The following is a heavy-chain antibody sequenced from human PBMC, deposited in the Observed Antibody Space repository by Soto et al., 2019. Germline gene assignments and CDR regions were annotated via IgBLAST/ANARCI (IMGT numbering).Heavy chain of an antibody. CDR3: ARESGALTVTRYNWFDP. CDR1: GFTFSSYG. J-gene: IGHJ5*02. CDR2: IWYEGSNK. V-gene: IGHV3-33*01. Sequence: GGSLRLSCAASGFTFSSYGMHWVRQAPGKGLDWVAVIWYEGSNKYYADSVKGRFTISRDNSKNTLYLQMNSLRAEDAAVYYCARESGALTVTRYNWFDPWGQGTLVTVSS. D-gene: IGHD4-4*01.